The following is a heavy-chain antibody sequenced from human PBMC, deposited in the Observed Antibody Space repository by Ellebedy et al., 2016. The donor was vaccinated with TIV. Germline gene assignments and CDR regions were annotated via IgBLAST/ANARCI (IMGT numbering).Heavy chain of an antibody. CDR1: GFTFSRYG. V-gene: IGHV3-33*01. Sequence: GGSLRLSCTASGFTFSRYGIHWVRQAPGKGLEWVAFISDDGGNEEYADAVKGRFTVSRDNSKNVAYLQMKSLTGDDTALYYCSRDAVWFGEYYFDSWGQGTQVTVSS. CDR2: ISDDGGNE. J-gene: IGHJ4*02. CDR3: SRDAVWFGEYYFDS. D-gene: IGHD3-10*01.